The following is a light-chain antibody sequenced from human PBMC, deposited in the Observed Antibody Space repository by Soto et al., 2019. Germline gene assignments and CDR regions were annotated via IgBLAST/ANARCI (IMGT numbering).Light chain of an antibody. CDR3: SSFTTSYFYV. J-gene: IGLJ1*01. CDR1: TSDVGGYNL. V-gene: IGLV2-14*01. CDR2: GVT. Sequence: QSALTQPASVSGSPGQSITISCSGTTSDVGGYNLVSWYQQHTAEAPKLLIHGVTRRPSGVSSRFSASKSAYTASLTISGLQAEDEANYYCSSFTTSYFYVFGPGTKVTVL.